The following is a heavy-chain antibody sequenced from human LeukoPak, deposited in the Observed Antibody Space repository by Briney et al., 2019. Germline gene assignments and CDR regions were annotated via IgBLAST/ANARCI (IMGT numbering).Heavy chain of an antibody. CDR1: GVSISSRSYY. D-gene: IGHD2-2*01. CDR3: ANGCGVGHCSSTTF. J-gene: IGHJ4*02. Sequence: SETLSLTCTVSGVSISSRSYYWGWIRQSPGKGLEWIGSFYYSGSTYYNPSLQSRVTISVETSKNQFSLKLTSVTAADTAVYHCANGCGVGHCSSTTFWGQEALVTVSS. CDR2: FYYSGST. V-gene: IGHV4-39*07.